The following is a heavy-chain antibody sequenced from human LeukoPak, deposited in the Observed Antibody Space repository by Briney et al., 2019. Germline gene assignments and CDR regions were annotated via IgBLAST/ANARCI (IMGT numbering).Heavy chain of an antibody. CDR3: AKDPAYSSSWCDY. J-gene: IGHJ4*02. D-gene: IGHD6-13*01. CDR1: GFTFNNYA. V-gene: IGHV3-23*01. Sequence: GGSLRLSCAASGFTFNNYAMNWVRQAPGKGLEWVSVISGSGGSTYYADSVKGRFTISRDNSKNTLYLQMNSLRAEDTAVYYCAKDPAYSSSWCDYWGQGTLVTVSS. CDR2: ISGSGGST.